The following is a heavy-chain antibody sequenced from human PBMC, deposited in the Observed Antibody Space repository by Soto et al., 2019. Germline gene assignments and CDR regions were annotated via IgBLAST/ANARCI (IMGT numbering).Heavy chain of an antibody. CDR3: ARVRQGCSANNCYFDP. V-gene: IGHV4-4*02. CDR2: VHISGHS. CDR1: GGSVRAPDW. Sequence: SETLSLTCTVSGGSVRAPDWWKLLRQSPDKGLEWIAEVHISGHSNYNPSLRSRVSVSIDSSKNQFYLNLNSVTAADTAIYYCARVRQGCSANNCYFDPWGQGTQVTVSS. D-gene: IGHD1-1*01. J-gene: IGHJ5*01.